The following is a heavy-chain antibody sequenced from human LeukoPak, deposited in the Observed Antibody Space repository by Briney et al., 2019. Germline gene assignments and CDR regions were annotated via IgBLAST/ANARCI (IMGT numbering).Heavy chain of an antibody. CDR3: ATLPYYYDSSGSYYFDY. Sequence: GGSLRLSCAASGFTFSSFGMHWVRQAPGQGLEWVAVISYDGSNKYYADSVKGRFTISRDNSKNTLYLQMNSLRVEDTAVYYCATLPYYYDSSGSYYFDYWGQGTLVTVSS. CDR2: ISYDGSNK. CDR1: GFTFSSFG. V-gene: IGHV3-30*03. J-gene: IGHJ4*02. D-gene: IGHD3-22*01.